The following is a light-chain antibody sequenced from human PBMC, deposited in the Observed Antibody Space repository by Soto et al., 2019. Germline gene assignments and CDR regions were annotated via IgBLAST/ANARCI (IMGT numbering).Light chain of an antibody. CDR3: QQYDDLLS. CDR1: QEIAKY. J-gene: IGKJ4*01. V-gene: IGKV1-33*01. Sequence: DIQMTQSPSSLSASVGDRVTITCQASQEIAKYLNWYQQKPGNAPKLLIYDASELHAGVPSRFSGSGSGTDFTFTISSVKPEDFTTYYCQQYDDLLSFGGGTKVEIK. CDR2: DAS.